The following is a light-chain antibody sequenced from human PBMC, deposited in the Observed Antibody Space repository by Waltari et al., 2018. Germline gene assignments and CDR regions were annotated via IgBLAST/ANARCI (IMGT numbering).Light chain of an antibody. J-gene: IGKJ2*01. CDR1: QSLSVAY. CDR2: GAS. V-gene: IGKV3-20*01. Sequence: LSLSPGDTATLSCRASQSLSVAYLAWYQHKSGQAPRLLIYGASYRATGIPDRFSGSGSGTDFTLTITRLEPDDFAVYYCQQYDTSPGTFGQGTKLEI. CDR3: QQYDTSPGT.